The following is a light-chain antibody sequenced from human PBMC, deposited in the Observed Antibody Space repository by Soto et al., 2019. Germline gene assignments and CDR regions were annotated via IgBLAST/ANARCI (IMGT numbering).Light chain of an antibody. J-gene: IGKJ3*01. CDR1: ESVSTY. V-gene: IGKV3-11*01. CDR2: DAS. Sequence: EIVLTQSPATLSLSPGETATLSCGASESVSTYLAWYQQKPGQAPRLLIYDASHRATGTPARFSGSGSMTDFTLTISSLEPEDSVVYYCQHRRNTFTFGPGTKVEIK. CDR3: QHRRNTFT.